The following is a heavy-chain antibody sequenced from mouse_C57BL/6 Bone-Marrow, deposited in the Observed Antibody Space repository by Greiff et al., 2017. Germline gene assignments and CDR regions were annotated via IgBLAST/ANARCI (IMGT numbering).Heavy chain of an antibody. CDR1: GVTFRSYG. Sequence: VQLKGSWGDLVKPGGSLKLSCAAPGVTFRSYGLSWVRQTPDKRLGWVATISSGGSYTYYPDSVKGRFTISRDNAKNTLYLQMSSLKSEDTAMYYCARPKGFAYWGQGTLVTVSA. CDR3: ARPKGFAY. CDR2: ISSGGSYT. V-gene: IGHV5-6*01. J-gene: IGHJ3*01.